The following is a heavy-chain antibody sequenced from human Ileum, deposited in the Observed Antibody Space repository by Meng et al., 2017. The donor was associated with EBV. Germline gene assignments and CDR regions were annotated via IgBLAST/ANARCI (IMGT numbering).Heavy chain of an antibody. V-gene: IGHV4-4*02. CDR3: ARGGWSLDY. J-gene: IGHJ4*02. CDR1: GGSISRSDG. D-gene: IGHD2-15*01. CDR2: TSHSGST. Sequence: QVQLQESGPGLVKPSETLSLTCAVSGGSISRSDGWSWVRQPPGKGLEWIGETSHSGSTNYSPSLKSRVTISLDKSKNQLSLKLNSVTAADTAVYYCARGGWSLDYWGQGTLVTVSS.